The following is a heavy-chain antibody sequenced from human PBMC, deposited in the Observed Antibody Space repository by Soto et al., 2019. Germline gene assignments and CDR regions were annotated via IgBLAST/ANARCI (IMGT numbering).Heavy chain of an antibody. CDR2: IYYSGST. CDR3: SSQTYSYAWHH. Sequence: KASETLSLTCSFSGDSVTSHYLTWIRQSPGKGLEWIGYIYYSGSTNYNPSLNGRVTISIDKSRTHFSLDLNYVTAADTAVYYCSSQTYSYAWHHWGQGIQVTVSS. V-gene: IGHV4-59*02. J-gene: IGHJ5*02. D-gene: IGHD5-18*01. CDR1: GDSVTSHY.